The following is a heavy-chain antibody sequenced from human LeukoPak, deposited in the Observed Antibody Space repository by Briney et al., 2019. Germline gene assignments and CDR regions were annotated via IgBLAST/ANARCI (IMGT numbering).Heavy chain of an antibody. J-gene: IGHJ3*02. D-gene: IGHD1-26*01. Sequence: ASVKVSCKASGYTFTSYGISWVRQALGQGLEWMGWISAYNGNTNYAQKLQGRVTMTTDTSTSTACMELRSLRSDDTAVYYCARRLRGNDAFDIWGQGTMVTVSS. CDR2: ISAYNGNT. CDR3: ARRLRGNDAFDI. CDR1: GYTFTSYG. V-gene: IGHV1-18*01.